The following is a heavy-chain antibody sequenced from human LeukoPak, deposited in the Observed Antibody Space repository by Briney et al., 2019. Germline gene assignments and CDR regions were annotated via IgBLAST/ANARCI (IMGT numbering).Heavy chain of an antibody. CDR1: GFTFGSYS. CDR3: AKDLWFGESSQPPYYFDY. J-gene: IGHJ4*02. V-gene: IGHV3-23*01. CDR2: ISGSGGST. Sequence: GGSLRLSCAASGFTFGSYSMNWVRQAPGKGLEWVSAISGSGGSTYYADSVKGRFTISRDNSKNTLYLQMNSLRAEDTAVYYCAKDLWFGESSQPPYYFDYWGQGTLVTVSS. D-gene: IGHD3-10*01.